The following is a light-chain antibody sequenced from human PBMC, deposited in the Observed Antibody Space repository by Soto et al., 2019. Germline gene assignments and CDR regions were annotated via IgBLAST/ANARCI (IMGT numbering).Light chain of an antibody. CDR2: KDS. Sequence: SYELTQPPSVSVSPGQTARITCSGDVLPKQYAYWYQQKPGQAPVLVIYKDSERPSGIPERFSGSSSGTTVTLTISGVQAEDEADYYCQSADSSLRVFGGGTKLTVL. CDR3: QSADSSLRV. V-gene: IGLV3-25*03. J-gene: IGLJ2*01. CDR1: VLPKQY.